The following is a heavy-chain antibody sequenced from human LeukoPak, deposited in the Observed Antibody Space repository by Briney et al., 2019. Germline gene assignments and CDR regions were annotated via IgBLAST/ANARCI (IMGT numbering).Heavy chain of an antibody. D-gene: IGHD1-26*01. CDR2: IHYSGRP. CDR1: GDSISHTSYY. V-gene: IGHV4-39*01. J-gene: IGHJ4*02. CDR3: ARRGRGPYLDY. Sequence: SETLSLTCFVSGDSISHTSYYWTWIRQPPGKGLEWIGSIHYSGRPYYFPSLKSRVTISVDTSKDQFSLKLTSVTAADTAVYYCARRGRGPYLDYWGQGTLVTVS.